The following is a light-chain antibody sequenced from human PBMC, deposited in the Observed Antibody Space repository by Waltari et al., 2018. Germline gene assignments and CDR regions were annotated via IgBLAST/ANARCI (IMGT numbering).Light chain of an antibody. CDR2: WAS. Sequence: DIVMTQSPDSLAVSLGERATIHCESSQSVLYSSNNKNYLAWYQQKPGQPPKLPIYWASTRDSGVPDRFSGSGSGTDFTLSISSLQAEDVAFYYCQQYYTTPWTFGQGTKVEIK. V-gene: IGKV4-1*01. CDR1: QSVLYSSNNKNY. CDR3: QQYYTTPWT. J-gene: IGKJ1*01.